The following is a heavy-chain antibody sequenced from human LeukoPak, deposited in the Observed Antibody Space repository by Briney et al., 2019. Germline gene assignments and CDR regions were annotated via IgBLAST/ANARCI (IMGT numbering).Heavy chain of an antibody. Sequence: SETLSLTWAVYGGSFSGYYWSWIRQPPGKGLEWIGEINHSGSTNYNPSLKSRVTISVDTSKNQFSLKLSSVTAGDTAVYYCARGAGYDPAAHNRGMNWFDPWGQGTLVTVSS. V-gene: IGHV4-34*01. CDR1: GGSFSGYY. J-gene: IGHJ5*02. CDR2: INHSGST. D-gene: IGHD2-2*01. CDR3: ARGAGYDPAAHNRGMNWFDP.